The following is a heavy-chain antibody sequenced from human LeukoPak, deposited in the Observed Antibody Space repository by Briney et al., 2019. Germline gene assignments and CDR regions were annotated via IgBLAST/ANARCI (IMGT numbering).Heavy chain of an antibody. D-gene: IGHD2-15*01. J-gene: IGHJ4*02. CDR3: VRGGYWRSDY. Sequence: SETLSLTCAVYGGSFSGCYWTWIRQPPGKGLEWIAEINHRGSTNYNPSLRSRVTISADTSKNQFSLKVTSVTAADTAVYFCVRGGYWRSDYWGQGALVTVSS. CDR1: GGSFSGCY. V-gene: IGHV4-34*01. CDR2: INHRGST.